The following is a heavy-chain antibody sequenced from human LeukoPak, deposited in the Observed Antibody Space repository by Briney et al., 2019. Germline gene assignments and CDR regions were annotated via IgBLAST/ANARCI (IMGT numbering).Heavy chain of an antibody. V-gene: IGHV1-46*01. D-gene: IGHD2-8*01. J-gene: IGHJ1*01. CDR2: INPSGGST. CDR1: GHTFISYH. CDR3: ATLGYCTNGVCYTSEYFQH. Sequence: ASVKVSCKASGHTFISYHMHWVRQAPGQGLEWMGIINPSGGSTSYAQKFQGRVTMTRDMSTSTVYMELSSLRSEDTAVYYCATLGYCTNGVCYTSEYFQHWGQGTLVTVSS.